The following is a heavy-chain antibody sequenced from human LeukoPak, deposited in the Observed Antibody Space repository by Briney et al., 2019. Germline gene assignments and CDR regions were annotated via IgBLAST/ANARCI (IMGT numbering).Heavy chain of an antibody. CDR3: ASLPRRIAARRAFDI. J-gene: IGHJ3*02. D-gene: IGHD6-6*01. CDR1: GGSISSGSYY. Sequence: SETLSLTCTVSGGSISSGSYYWSWIRQPAGKGLEWIGRIYTSGSTNYNPSLKSRVTISVDKSKNQFSLKLSSVTAADTAVYYCASLPRRIAARRAFDIWGQGTMVTVSS. CDR2: IYTSGST. V-gene: IGHV4-61*02.